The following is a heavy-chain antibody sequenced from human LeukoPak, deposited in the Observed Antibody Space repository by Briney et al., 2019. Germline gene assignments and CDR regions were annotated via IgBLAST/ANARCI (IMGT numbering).Heavy chain of an antibody. CDR3: ARKVTVIPFDY. CDR1: GGSISSSSYY. V-gene: IGHV4-39*07. CDR2: IYYSGST. D-gene: IGHD4-17*01. J-gene: IGHJ4*02. Sequence: SETLSLTCTVSGGSISSSSYYWGWIRQPPGKGLEWIGSIYYSGSTYYNPSLKSRVTISVDTSTNQFSLRLSSVTAADTAVYYCARKVTVIPFDYWGQGTLVTVSS.